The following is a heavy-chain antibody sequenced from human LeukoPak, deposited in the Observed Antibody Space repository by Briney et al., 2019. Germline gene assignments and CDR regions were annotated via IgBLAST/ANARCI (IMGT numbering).Heavy chain of an antibody. D-gene: IGHD5-18*01. CDR3: ARSPGYSYGHIDF. J-gene: IGHJ4*02. V-gene: IGHV3-43D*03. CDR1: GFTFDDYA. Sequence: GGSLRLSCAASGFTFDDYAMHWVRQAPGKGLEWVSLISWDGGSTYYADSVKGRFTISRDNGKNSLYLQMNSLTDEDTAIYYCARSPGYSYGHIDFWGQGTLVTVSS. CDR2: ISWDGGST.